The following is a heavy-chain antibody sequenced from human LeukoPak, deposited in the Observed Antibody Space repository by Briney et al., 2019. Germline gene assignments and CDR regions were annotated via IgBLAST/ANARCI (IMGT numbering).Heavy chain of an antibody. V-gene: IGHV1-69*05. CDR2: IIPIFGTA. CDR3: AGAYRRDGYNGINPYNWFDP. D-gene: IGHD5-24*01. CDR1: GGTFSSYA. J-gene: IGHJ5*02. Sequence: GASVKVSCKASGGTFSSYAISWVRQAPGQGLEWMGGIIPIFGTANYAQKFQGRVTITTDESTSTAYMELSSLRSEDTAVYYCAGAYRRDGYNGINPYNWFDPWGQGTLVTVSS.